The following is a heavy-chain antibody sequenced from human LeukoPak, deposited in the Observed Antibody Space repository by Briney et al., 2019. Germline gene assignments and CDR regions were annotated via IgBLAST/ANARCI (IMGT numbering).Heavy chain of an antibody. Sequence: SETLSLTCTVSGDSISSGGYYWSWIRQPPGKGLEWIGYIYQSGSTYYNPSLKSRVTISVDSSRNQFSLKLNSVTAADTAVYYCASGCSYGNVDYWGQGTLVTVSS. J-gene: IGHJ4*02. V-gene: IGHV4-30-2*01. CDR2: IYQSGST. D-gene: IGHD5-18*01. CDR3: ASGCSYGNVDY. CDR1: GDSISSGGYY.